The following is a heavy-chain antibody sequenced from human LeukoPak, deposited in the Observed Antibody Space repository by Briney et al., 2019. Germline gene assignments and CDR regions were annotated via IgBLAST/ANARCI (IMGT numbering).Heavy chain of an antibody. CDR3: ARVGDHFHWYLDL. J-gene: IGHJ2*01. D-gene: IGHD5-24*01. Sequence: TGGSLTLSCAASGFTVSTKYMNWVRQAPGKGLEWVSILYSGSDTYYADSVKGRFTISRDSSKNMLFLHMNSLRAEDTAVYYCARVGDHFHWYLDLWGRGTLVTVPS. V-gene: IGHV3-53*01. CDR2: LYSGSDT. CDR1: GFTVSTKY.